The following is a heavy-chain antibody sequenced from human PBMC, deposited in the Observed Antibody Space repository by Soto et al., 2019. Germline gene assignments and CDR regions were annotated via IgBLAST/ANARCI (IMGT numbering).Heavy chain of an antibody. D-gene: IGHD3-22*01. V-gene: IGHV1-69*06. Sequence: GASGKVSCKAAGGTFSSYAISWVRQAPGQGLEWMGGIIPIFGTANYAQKFQGRVTITADKSTSTAYMELSSLRSEDTAVYYCARVLVGYYDSSGYFDYWGQGTLVTVSS. CDR3: ARVLVGYYDSSGYFDY. J-gene: IGHJ4*02. CDR1: GGTFSSYA. CDR2: IIPIFGTA.